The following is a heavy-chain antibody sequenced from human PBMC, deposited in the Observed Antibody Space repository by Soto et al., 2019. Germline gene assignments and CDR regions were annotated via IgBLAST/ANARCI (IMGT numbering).Heavy chain of an antibody. D-gene: IGHD3-10*01. CDR2: INSAGTP. CDR3: AREKSAMLRGVRYGMDV. J-gene: IGHJ6*01. Sequence: EVQVVETGGGLIQPGGPLRLSCVASGFTVSNNYMSWVRQVPGKGLKWVSLINSAGTPYYADSVKGRFTVSRDTSKNTLYLQMSSLRVEDTAVYFCAREKSAMLRGVRYGMDVWGQGTAVTVSS. V-gene: IGHV3-53*02. CDR1: GFTVSNNY.